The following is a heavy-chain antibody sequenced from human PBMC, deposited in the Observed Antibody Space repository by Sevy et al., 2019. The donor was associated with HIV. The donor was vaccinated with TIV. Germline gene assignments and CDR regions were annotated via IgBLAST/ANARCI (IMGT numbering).Heavy chain of an antibody. V-gene: IGHV3-49*03. Sequence: GGSLRLSCIASGFTFGDHAMSWFRQAPGKGLEWVGFIRSKAYGGPTQYAASVKGRFTIPRDDSKSIAYLQMNSLKTEDTAVYYCTRRIFGDIWGQGTMVTVSS. CDR2: IRSKAYGGPT. CDR3: TRRIFGDI. J-gene: IGHJ3*02. CDR1: GFTFGDHA. D-gene: IGHD2-15*01.